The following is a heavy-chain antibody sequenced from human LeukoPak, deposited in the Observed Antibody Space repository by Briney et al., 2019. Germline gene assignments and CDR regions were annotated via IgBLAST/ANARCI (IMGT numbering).Heavy chain of an antibody. Sequence: SETLSLTCTVSGGSISSYYWSWIRQPAGKGLEWIGRIHTSGSTNYNPSLKSRVTMSVDTSKNQFSLKLRSVTAADTAVYYCARDRYYYDSSGYYRFDYWGRGTLVTVSS. D-gene: IGHD3-22*01. V-gene: IGHV4-4*07. J-gene: IGHJ4*02. CDR3: ARDRYYYDSSGYYRFDY. CDR1: GGSISSYY. CDR2: IHTSGST.